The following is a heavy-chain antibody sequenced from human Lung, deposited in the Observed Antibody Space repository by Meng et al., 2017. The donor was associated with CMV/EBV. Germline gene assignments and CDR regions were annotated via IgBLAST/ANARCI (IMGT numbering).Heavy chain of an antibody. Sequence: HVQLVQSWSELEKPWASVQVSCKASGYTFSTYTINWVRQAHGRGLEWMGWISTNTGTPTYTQGFTGRFVFSLDTSVSTAYLQISSLKAEDTAVYYCARGGNFDPWGQGTLVTVSS. J-gene: IGHJ5*02. D-gene: IGHD2/OR15-2a*01. CDR2: ISTNTGTP. CDR1: GYTFSTYT. CDR3: ARGGNFDP. V-gene: IGHV7-4-1*02.